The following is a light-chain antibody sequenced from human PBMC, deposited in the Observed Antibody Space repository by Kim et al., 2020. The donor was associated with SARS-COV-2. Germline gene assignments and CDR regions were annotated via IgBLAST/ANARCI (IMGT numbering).Light chain of an antibody. CDR3: QSYDSSLSGSYV. V-gene: IGLV1-40*01. CDR2: GNS. Sequence: VTISCAGGSSTIGAGYDVHWYQQLPGTAPKLLIYGNSNRPSGVPDRFSGSKSGTSASLAITGLQAEDEADYYCQSYDSSLSGSYVFGTGTKVTVL. CDR1: SSTIGAGYD. J-gene: IGLJ1*01.